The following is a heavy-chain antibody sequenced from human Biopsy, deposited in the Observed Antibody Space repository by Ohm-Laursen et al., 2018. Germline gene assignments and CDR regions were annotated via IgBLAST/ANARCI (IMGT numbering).Heavy chain of an antibody. D-gene: IGHD2-8*01. V-gene: IGHV3-33*06. J-gene: IGHJ4*02. CDR1: GFSFSDNY. CDR3: AKCMTGGSNYYFHH. CDR2: IWYDGSNK. Sequence: SLRLSRAASGFSFSDNYMDWVRQAPGKGLEWVAAIWYDGSNKNYADSVKGRFTISRDNSKNTLYLQMNSLRGEDTAVYYCAKCMTGGSNYYFHHCGQGTLVTVSS.